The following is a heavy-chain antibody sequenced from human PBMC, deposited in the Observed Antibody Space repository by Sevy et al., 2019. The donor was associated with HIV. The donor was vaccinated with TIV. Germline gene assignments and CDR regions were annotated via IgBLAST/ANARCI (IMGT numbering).Heavy chain of an antibody. Sequence: ASVKVSCKASGGTFSSYAISWVRQAPGQGLEWMGGIIPIFGTANYAQKFQGRVTITADESTITAYMELSSLSSEDTAVYYCERGARGYSGYDSYYFDYWGQGTLVTVSS. CDR3: ERGARGYSGYDSYYFDY. CDR1: GGTFSSYA. V-gene: IGHV1-69*13. J-gene: IGHJ4*02. CDR2: IIPIFGTA. D-gene: IGHD5-12*01.